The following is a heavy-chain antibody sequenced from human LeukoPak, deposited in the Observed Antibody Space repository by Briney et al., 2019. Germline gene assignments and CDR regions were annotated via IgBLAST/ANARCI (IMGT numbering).Heavy chain of an antibody. J-gene: IGHJ6*03. CDR1: GGSINNFY. CDR2: ISYRGST. V-gene: IGHV4-59*01. D-gene: IGHD3-10*01. CDR3: ARDRWFGESRYIDV. Sequence: SETLSLTCTVSGGSINNFYWSWIRQPPGKGREWIGYISYRGSTNYIPSLKSRVTISVDTSKIQFSLNLSSVTAADTAVYYCARDRWFGESRYIDVWGKGTTVTISS.